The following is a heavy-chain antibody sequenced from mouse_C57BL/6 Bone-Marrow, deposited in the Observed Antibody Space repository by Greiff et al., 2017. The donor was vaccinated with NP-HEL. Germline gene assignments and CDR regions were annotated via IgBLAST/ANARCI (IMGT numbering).Heavy chain of an antibody. CDR2: IYPGSGST. CDR3: AREWLTVVATDY. Sequence: QVQLQQPGAELVKPGASVKMSCKASGYTFTSYWITWVKQRPGQGLEWIGDIYPGSGSTNYNEKFKSKATLTVDTSSSTAYMQLSSLTSEDSAVYYCAREWLTVVATDYWGQGTTLTVSS. V-gene: IGHV1-55*01. J-gene: IGHJ2*01. CDR1: GYTFTSYW. D-gene: IGHD1-1*01.